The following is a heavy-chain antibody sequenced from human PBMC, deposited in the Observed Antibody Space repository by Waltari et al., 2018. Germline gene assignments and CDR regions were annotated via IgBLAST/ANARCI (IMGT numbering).Heavy chain of an antibody. J-gene: IGHJ4*02. V-gene: IGHV4-39*01. CDR3: ARHSPRYGGLPMGDFSLFLDY. CDR2: MYFRGST. D-gene: IGHD3-16*02. Sequence: QLHLYESGPGLVRPSETLSLSCTVSGGSISTTSSYWGLVRQPPGKGLEWIGAMYFRGSTYYKPSLKSRVTMSVDTSKNQFSLNLTSVTAADTALYFCARHSPRYGGLPMGDFSLFLDYWGQGTLVTVSS. CDR1: GGSISTTSSY.